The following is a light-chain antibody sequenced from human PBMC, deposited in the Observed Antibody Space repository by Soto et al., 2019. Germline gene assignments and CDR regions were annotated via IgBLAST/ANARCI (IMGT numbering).Light chain of an antibody. CDR1: SSDVGGCNC. CDR3: GSYTSSSTLV. V-gene: IGLV2-14*01. J-gene: IGLJ2*01. Sequence: QLVLTQPASVSGSPGQSITISCTGTSSDVGGCNCVSWYQQHPGKAPKLMIYDVTKRPSGVSIRFSGSKSGNTASLTISGLQAEDEADYYCGSYTSSSTLVFGGGTKLTVL. CDR2: DVT.